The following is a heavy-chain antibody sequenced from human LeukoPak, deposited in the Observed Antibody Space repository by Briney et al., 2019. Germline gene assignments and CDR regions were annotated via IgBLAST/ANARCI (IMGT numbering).Heavy chain of an antibody. D-gene: IGHD3-16*02. CDR1: GYTFTSYD. Sequence: ASVKVSCKASGYTFTSYDINWVRQATGQGLEWMGWISAYNGNTNYAQKLQGRVTMTTDTSTSTAYMELRSLRSDDTAVYYCARASRRDRLSDLDYWGQGTLVTVSS. J-gene: IGHJ4*02. CDR3: ARASRRDRLSDLDY. CDR2: ISAYNGNT. V-gene: IGHV1-18*01.